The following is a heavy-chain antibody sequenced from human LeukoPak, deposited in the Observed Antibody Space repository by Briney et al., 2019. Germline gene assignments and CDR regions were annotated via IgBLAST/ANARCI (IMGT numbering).Heavy chain of an antibody. Sequence: SETLSLTCTVSSGSISSTSYYWGWIRQPPGMGLEWIGSMYYSGSTYYNPSLKSRVTISVDTSKSQFSLKLSSVTAADTAVYYCVAGTWTNWFDPWGQGTLVTVSS. CDR2: MYYSGST. V-gene: IGHV4-39*07. D-gene: IGHD6-19*01. J-gene: IGHJ5*02. CDR1: SGSISSTSYY. CDR3: VAGTWTNWFDP.